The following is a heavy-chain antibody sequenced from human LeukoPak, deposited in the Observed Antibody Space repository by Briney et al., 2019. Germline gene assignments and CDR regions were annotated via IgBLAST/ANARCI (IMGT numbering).Heavy chain of an antibody. CDR3: ARIGGYSSGRDFDY. CDR1: GDSVSSNSAA. D-gene: IGHD6-19*01. Sequence: SQTLSLTFAISGDSVSSNSAAWNWLRQSPSRGLEWLGRTYYRSKWYNDYAVSVKSRITINPDTSKNQFSLQLNSVTPEDTAVYYCARIGGYSSGRDFDYWGQGTLVTVSS. CDR2: TYYRSKWYN. V-gene: IGHV6-1*01. J-gene: IGHJ4*02.